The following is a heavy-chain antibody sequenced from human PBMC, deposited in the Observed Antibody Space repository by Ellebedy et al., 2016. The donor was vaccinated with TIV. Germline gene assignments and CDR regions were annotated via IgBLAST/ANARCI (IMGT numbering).Heavy chain of an antibody. J-gene: IGHJ6*02. Sequence: GESLKISCAASGFTFRNYAINWVRQAPGKGLEWVSVIGGTVENTFYADSVKCRFTISRDNSKNTLYLQMNSLRVDDTAIYYCARDKGRPPANLDVWGQGTAVTVSS. V-gene: IGHV3-23*01. CDR1: GFTFRNYA. D-gene: IGHD2-2*01. CDR2: IGGTVENT. CDR3: ARDKGRPPANLDV.